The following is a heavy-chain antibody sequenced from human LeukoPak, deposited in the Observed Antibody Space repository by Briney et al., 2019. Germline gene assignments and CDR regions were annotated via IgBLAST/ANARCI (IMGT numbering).Heavy chain of an antibody. Sequence: PGGSLRLSCAASGFIFTNYFMSWVRQAPGKGLEWIGEIYHSGSPNYNPSLKSRVTISVDKSRNHFSLNLSSVTAADTAVYYCARVNINNWHSCDYWGQGTLVTVSS. CDR1: GFIFTNYF. J-gene: IGHJ4*02. CDR3: ARVNINNWHSCDY. V-gene: IGHV4-4*02. D-gene: IGHD1-1*01. CDR2: IYHSGSP.